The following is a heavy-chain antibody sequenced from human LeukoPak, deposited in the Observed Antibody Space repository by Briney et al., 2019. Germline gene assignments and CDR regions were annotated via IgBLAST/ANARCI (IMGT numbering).Heavy chain of an antibody. Sequence: PGGSLRLSCAASGFTFSDYYMSWIRQAPGKGLEWVSYISSSSSYTNYADSVKGRFTISRDNAKNSLYLQMNSLRAEDTAVYYCARDRNVDTAMVTGNWFDPWGQGTLVTVSS. CDR3: ARDRNVDTAMVTGNWFDP. D-gene: IGHD5-18*01. CDR1: GFTFSDYY. V-gene: IGHV3-11*05. CDR2: ISSSSSYT. J-gene: IGHJ5*02.